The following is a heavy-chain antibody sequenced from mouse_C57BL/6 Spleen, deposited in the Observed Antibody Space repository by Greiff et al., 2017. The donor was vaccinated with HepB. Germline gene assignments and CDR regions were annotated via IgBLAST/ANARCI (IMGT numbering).Heavy chain of an antibody. CDR3: AREKDYSGYYYAMDY. V-gene: IGHV1-64*01. CDR1: GYTFTSYW. D-gene: IGHD2-12*01. CDR2: IHPNSGST. Sequence: QVHVKQPGAELVKPGASVKLSCKASGYTFTSYWMHWVKQRPGQGLEWIGMIHPNSGSTNYNEKFKSKATLTVDKSSSTAYMQLSSLTSEDSAVYDCAREKDYSGYYYAMDYWGQGTSVTVSS. J-gene: IGHJ4*01.